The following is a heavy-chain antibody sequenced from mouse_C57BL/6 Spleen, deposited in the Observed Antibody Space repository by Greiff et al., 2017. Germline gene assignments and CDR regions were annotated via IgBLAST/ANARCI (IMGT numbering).Heavy chain of an antibody. Sequence: QVQLQQSGPELVKPGASVKISCKASGYAFSSSWMNWVKQRPGKGLEWIGRIYPGDGDTNYNGKFKGKATLTADKSSSTAYMQLSSLTSEDSAVYFCAREGDGYADYWGQGTTLTVSS. V-gene: IGHV1-82*01. CDR1: GYAFSSSW. J-gene: IGHJ2*01. CDR3: AREGDGYADY. D-gene: IGHD2-2*01. CDR2: IYPGDGDT.